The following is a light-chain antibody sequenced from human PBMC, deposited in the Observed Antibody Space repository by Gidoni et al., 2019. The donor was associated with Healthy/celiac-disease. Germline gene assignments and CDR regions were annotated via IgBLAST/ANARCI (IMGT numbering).Light chain of an antibody. Sequence: EIVLTQSPATLSLSPGERATPTCRASQCVSSYLAWYQQKPGQAPRLLIYDASNRATGIPARFSGSGSGTDFTLTISSLEPEDFAVYYCQQRSNWPPYTFGQGTKLEIK. J-gene: IGKJ2*01. CDR1: QCVSSY. CDR2: DAS. CDR3: QQRSNWPPYT. V-gene: IGKV3-11*01.